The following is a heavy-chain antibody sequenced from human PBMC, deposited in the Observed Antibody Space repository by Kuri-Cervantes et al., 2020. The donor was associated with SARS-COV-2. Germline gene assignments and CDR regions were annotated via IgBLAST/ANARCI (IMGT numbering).Heavy chain of an antibody. Sequence: GESLKISCAASGFTFSSFPTSWVRQAPGKGLEWVSGISGSGANTYYADSVKGWFTISRVNSKNTLYLQMNSLRAEDTAVYYCVKDSRVYYFDYWGQGTLVTVSS. CDR2: ISGSGANT. D-gene: IGHD2/OR15-2a*01. CDR1: GFTFSSFP. J-gene: IGHJ4*02. V-gene: IGHV3-23*01. CDR3: VKDSRVYYFDY.